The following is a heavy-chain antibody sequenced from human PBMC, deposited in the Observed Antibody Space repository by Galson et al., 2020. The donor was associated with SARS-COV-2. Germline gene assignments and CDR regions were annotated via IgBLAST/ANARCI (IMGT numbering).Heavy chain of an antibody. CDR2: IDWEDDK. Sequence: SGPTLVKPTQTLSLTCTFSGFSLTTTGMSVSWIRQTPGKALEWLSIIDWEDDKYYNTSLETRLTISKDTSKNQVVLKMTNMQPVDTATYYCARINNYGLFDSWGQGTLVTVSS. V-gene: IGHV2-70*01. CDR3: ARINNYGLFDS. D-gene: IGHD5-18*01. J-gene: IGHJ4*02. CDR1: GFSLTTTGMS.